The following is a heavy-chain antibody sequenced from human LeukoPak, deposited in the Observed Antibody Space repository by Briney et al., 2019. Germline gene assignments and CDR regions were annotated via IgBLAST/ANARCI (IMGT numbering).Heavy chain of an antibody. CDR2: IRYDGSNK. V-gene: IGHV3-30*02. D-gene: IGHD4-17*01. CDR3: AKDEGDYGDYGHY. J-gene: IGHJ4*02. Sequence: PGGSLRLSCAASGFTFSSYGMHWVRQAPGKGLEWVAFIRYDGSNKYYADSVKGRFTISRDNSKNTLYLQMNSLRAEDTAVYYCAKDEGDYGDYGHYWGQGTLVTVSS. CDR1: GFTFSSYG.